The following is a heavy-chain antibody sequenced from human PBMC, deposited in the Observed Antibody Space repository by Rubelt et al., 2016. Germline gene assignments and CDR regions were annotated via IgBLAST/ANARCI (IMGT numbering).Heavy chain of an antibody. J-gene: IGHJ3*02. V-gene: IGHV1-3*01. CDR2: INAGNGNT. CDR1: EYSFTKNP. D-gene: IGHD6-19*01. CDR3: AREDTTDRGWYDALDI. Sequence: QVQLVQSGAEVKKPGASVKVSCKASEYSFTKNPIHWVRQAPGQRLEWMGWINAGNGNTQYSQKFQGRVTITREKSARTAYMELSSLGSEDTAVYYCAREDTTDRGWYDALDIWGQGTMVTVSS.